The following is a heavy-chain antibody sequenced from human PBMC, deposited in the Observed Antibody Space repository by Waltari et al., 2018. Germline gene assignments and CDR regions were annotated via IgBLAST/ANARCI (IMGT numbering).Heavy chain of an antibody. Sequence: QVQLQESGPGLVKPSETLSLTCTVSGGSISSYYWSWIRQPPGKGLEWIGYIYYSGSTNYNPSLKSRVTISVDTSKNQFSLKLSSVTAADTAVYYCARVDSSGYYWTLDYWGQGTLVTVSS. CDR1: GGSISSYY. CDR3: ARVDSSGYYWTLDY. D-gene: IGHD3-22*01. CDR2: IYYSGST. V-gene: IGHV4-59*01. J-gene: IGHJ4*02.